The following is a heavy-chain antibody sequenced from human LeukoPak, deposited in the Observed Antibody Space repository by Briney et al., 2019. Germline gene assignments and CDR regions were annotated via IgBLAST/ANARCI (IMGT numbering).Heavy chain of an antibody. J-gene: IGHJ4*02. V-gene: IGHV4-34*01. CDR1: GGSFSGYY. Sequence: SETLSLTCAVYGGSFSGYYWSWIRQPPGKRLEWIGEINHSGSTNYNPSLKSRVTISVDTSKNQFSLKLSSVTAADTAVYYCASPYSTGGSYWGQGTLVTVSS. D-gene: IGHD2-8*02. CDR3: ASPYSTGGSY. CDR2: INHSGST.